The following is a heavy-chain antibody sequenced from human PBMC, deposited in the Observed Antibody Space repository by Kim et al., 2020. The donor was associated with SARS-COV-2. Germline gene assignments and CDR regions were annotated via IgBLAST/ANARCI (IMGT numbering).Heavy chain of an antibody. CDR3: ARARFAFDI. J-gene: IGHJ3*02. Sequence: ASTYYNPSLKSRVTISVDTSKNQFSLKRSSVTAADTAVYYCARARFAFDIWGQGTIVTVSS. V-gene: IGHV4-30-2*04. CDR2: AST.